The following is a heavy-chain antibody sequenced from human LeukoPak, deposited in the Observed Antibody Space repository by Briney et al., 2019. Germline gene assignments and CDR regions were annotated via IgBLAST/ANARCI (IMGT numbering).Heavy chain of an antibody. V-gene: IGHV3-21*04. J-gene: IGHJ4*02. D-gene: IGHD6-6*01. Sequence: PGGSLRLSCAASGFTFSSYSMNWVRQAPGKGLEWASSISSSSSYIYYADSVKGRFTISRDNAKNSLYLQMNSLRAEDTAVYYCARREQLGLHYFDYWGQGTLVTVSS. CDR2: ISSSSSYI. CDR1: GFTFSSYS. CDR3: ARREQLGLHYFDY.